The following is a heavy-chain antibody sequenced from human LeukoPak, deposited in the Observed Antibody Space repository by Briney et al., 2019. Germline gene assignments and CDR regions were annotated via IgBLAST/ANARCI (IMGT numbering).Heavy chain of an antibody. CDR3: ARARSIRSGYPDY. V-gene: IGHV3-9*01. CDR2: ISWNSGSI. CDR1: GFTFDDYA. J-gene: IGHJ4*02. D-gene: IGHD3-22*01. Sequence: GGSLRLSCAASGFTFDDYAMHWVRQAPGKGLEWVSGISWNSGSIGYADSVKGRFTISRDNAKNSLYLQMNSLRAEDTAVYYCARARSIRSGYPDYWGQGTLVTVSS.